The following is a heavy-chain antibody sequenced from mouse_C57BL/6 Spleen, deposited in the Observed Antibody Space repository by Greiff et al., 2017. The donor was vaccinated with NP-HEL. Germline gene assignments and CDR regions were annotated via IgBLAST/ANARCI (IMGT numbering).Heavy chain of an antibody. V-gene: IGHV1-22*01. CDR3: ARFGGNRDFDY. D-gene: IGHD3-1*01. Sequence: EVQLQQSGPELVKPGASVKMSCKASGYTFTDYNMHWVKQSHGKSLEWIGYINPKNGGTSYNQKFKGKATLTVNKSSSTANMELSSLTSEDSAVDYCARFGGNRDFDYWGQGTTLTVSS. CDR1: GYTFTDYN. CDR2: INPKNGGT. J-gene: IGHJ2*01.